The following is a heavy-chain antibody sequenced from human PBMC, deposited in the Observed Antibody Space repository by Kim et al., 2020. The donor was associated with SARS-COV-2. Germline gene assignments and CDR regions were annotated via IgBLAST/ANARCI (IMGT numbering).Heavy chain of an antibody. CDR3: ARGPATPNPSLETPGYYYYYGMDV. V-gene: IGHV3-20*04. Sequence: GGSLRLSCAASGFTFDDYGMSWVRQAPGKGLEWVSGINWNGGSTGYADSVKGRFTISRDNAKNSLYLQMNSLRAEDTALYYCARGPATPNPSLETPGYYYYYGMDVWGQGTTVTVSS. CDR1: GFTFDDYG. J-gene: IGHJ6*02. CDR2: INWNGGST.